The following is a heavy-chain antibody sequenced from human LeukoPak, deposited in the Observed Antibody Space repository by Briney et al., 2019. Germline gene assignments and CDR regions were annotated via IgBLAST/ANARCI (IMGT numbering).Heavy chain of an antibody. V-gene: IGHV3-30*04. Sequence: GGSLSLSCAASGFTFSSYAMHWVRQAAGKGLAGVAVITYDGSNKYYADSVKGRFTITRDNSKYTLYLQMNSMRAEDTAVYYCAREGYYDSLDYWGQGSLVTVPS. CDR3: AREGYYDSLDY. D-gene: IGHD5-12*01. J-gene: IGHJ4*02. CDR2: ITYDGSNK. CDR1: GFTFSSYA.